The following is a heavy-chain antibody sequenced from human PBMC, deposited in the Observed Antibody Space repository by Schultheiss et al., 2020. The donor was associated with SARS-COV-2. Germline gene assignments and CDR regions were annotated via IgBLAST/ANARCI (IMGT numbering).Heavy chain of an antibody. CDR3: AHRRHEQWRGQFQH. J-gene: IGHJ1*01. Sequence: SGPTLVKPTETLTLTCTVSGFSLSNARMGVSWIRQPPGKALEWLAHIFSNDEKSYSTSLKSRLTISKDTSKSQVVLTMTNMDPVDTATYYCAHRRHEQWRGQFQHWGQGTLVTVSS. V-gene: IGHV2-26*01. CDR1: GFSLSNARMG. CDR2: IFSNDEK. D-gene: IGHD6-19*01.